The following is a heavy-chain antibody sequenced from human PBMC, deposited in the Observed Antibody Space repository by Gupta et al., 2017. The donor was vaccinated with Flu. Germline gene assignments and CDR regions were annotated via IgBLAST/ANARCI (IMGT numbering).Heavy chain of an antibody. CDR1: GFIFNNHA. CDR2: ISGSATST. CDR3: VRGRNGQQLAYYFDY. Sequence: EVQLLESGGGLVQPGGSLRLSCAASGFIFNNHAMSWVRQAPGKGLEWVSAISGSATSTYYADSVKGRFTISRDNSKNTVFLQMNSLRAEDTALYYCVRGRNGQQLAYYFDYWGQGNLVTVSS. V-gene: IGHV3-23*01. J-gene: IGHJ4*02. D-gene: IGHD6-13*01.